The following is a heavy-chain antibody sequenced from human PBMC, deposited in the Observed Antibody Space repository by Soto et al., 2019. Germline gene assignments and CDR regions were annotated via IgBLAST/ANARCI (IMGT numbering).Heavy chain of an antibody. CDR3: AKDFARSGYSYNWFDP. V-gene: IGHV3-30*18. Sequence: GGSLRLSCAASGFTFSSYGMHWVRQAPGKGLEWVAVISYDGSNKYYADSVKGRFTISRDNSKNTLYLQMNSLRAEDTAVYYCAKDFARSGYSYNWFDPWGQGTLVTVSS. CDR2: ISYDGSNK. D-gene: IGHD3-22*01. CDR1: GFTFSSYG. J-gene: IGHJ5*02.